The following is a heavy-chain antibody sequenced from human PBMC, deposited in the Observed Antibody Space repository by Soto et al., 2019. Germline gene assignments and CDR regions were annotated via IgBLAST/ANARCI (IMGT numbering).Heavy chain of an antibody. CDR3: AHSPRLSWFDP. CDR1: GFSLSTDRVG. Sequence: QITLKESGPTLVKPTQTLTLTCTFSGFSLSTDRVGVGWILQPPGKALEWLAVIFWDDDKRYSPSLKSRLTTTKDTFKNQVDLTRTNMAPVDTATYYCAHSPRLSWFDPWGQGTLVTVSS. V-gene: IGHV2-5*02. J-gene: IGHJ5*02. CDR2: IFWDDDK. D-gene: IGHD2-21*02.